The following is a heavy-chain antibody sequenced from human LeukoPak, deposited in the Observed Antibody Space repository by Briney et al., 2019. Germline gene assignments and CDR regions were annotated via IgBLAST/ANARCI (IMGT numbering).Heavy chain of an antibody. CDR2: INPNSGNT. Sequence: ASVKVSCKASGYTFTSYDINWVRQATGQGLEWMGCINPNSGNTGYAQKFQGRVTMTRNTSISTTYMELSSLRTEDAAVYYCARGSRGVIVGAGDYWGQGNLVTVSS. D-gene: IGHD1-26*01. V-gene: IGHV1-8*01. J-gene: IGHJ4*02. CDR3: ARGSRGVIVGAGDY. CDR1: GYTFTSYD.